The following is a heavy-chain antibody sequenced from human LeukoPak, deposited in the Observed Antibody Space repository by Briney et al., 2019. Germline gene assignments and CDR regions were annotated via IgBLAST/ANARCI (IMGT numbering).Heavy chain of an antibody. V-gene: IGHV1-69*04. CDR2: IIPILGIA. CDR1: GGTFSSYA. CDR3: ARHFLPAGASRAFDI. J-gene: IGHJ3*02. Sequence: ASVKVSCKASGGTFSSYAISWVRQAPGQGLEWMGRIIPILGIANYAQKFQGRVTITADKSTSTAYMELSSLRSEDTAVYYCARHFLPAGASRAFDIWGQGTMVTVSS. D-gene: IGHD1-26*01.